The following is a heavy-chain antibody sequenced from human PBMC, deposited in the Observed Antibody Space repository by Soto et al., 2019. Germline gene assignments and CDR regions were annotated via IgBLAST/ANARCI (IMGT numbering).Heavy chain of an antibody. V-gene: IGHV1-69*13. CDR2: IIPIFGTA. CDR1: GGTFSSYA. CDR3: AKDWVSSPAAMSYYYYYMDV. Sequence: SVKVSCKASGGTFSSYAISWVRQAPGQGLEWMGGIIPIFGTANYAQKFQGRVTITADESTSTAYMELSSLRSEDTAVYYCAKDWVSSPAAMSYYYYYMDVWGKGTTVTVSS. D-gene: IGHD2-2*01. J-gene: IGHJ6*03.